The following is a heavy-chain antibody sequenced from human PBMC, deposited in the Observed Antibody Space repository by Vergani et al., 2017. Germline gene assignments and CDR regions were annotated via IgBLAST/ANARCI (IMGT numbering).Heavy chain of an antibody. J-gene: IGHJ6*03. Sequence: ELQLVESGGGFVQPGGSLRLSCAASGFTFSSYEMNWVRQAPGKGLEWVSYIISSGSTIYYADSVKGRFTISRDNAKNSLYLKMNSLRAEDTAVYYCARECSSTSCRYYYYYYMDVWGKGTTVTVSS. V-gene: IGHV3-48*03. CDR1: GFTFSSYE. CDR3: ARECSSTSCRYYYYYYMDV. D-gene: IGHD2-2*01. CDR2: IISSGSTI.